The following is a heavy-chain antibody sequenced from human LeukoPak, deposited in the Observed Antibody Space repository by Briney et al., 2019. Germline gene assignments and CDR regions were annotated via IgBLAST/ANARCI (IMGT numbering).Heavy chain of an antibody. CDR2: INHSGST. J-gene: IGHJ3*02. CDR1: GGSLSGYY. D-gene: IGHD2-2*01. CDR3: ARGSVNYCSSTSCSGAFDI. V-gene: IGHV4-34*01. Sequence: SETLSLTCAVYGGSLSGYYWSWIRQPPGKGLEWSGEINHSGSTNYNPSLKSRVTISVDTSKNQFSLKLSSVTAADTAVYYCARGSVNYCSSTSCSGAFDIWGQGTMVTVSS.